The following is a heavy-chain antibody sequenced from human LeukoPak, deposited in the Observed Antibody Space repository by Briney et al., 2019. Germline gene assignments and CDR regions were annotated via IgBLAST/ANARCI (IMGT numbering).Heavy chain of an antibody. D-gene: IGHD4-17*01. V-gene: IGHV3-21*01. CDR1: GFTFCTYS. CDR2: ISTISAYI. J-gene: IGHJ3*02. CDR3: ARGSTTAQRKDAFDI. Sequence: GSLRLSCAASGFTFCTYSMNWVRQAPGKGLEWVASISTISAYIYYSDSIKGRFTISRDNAKNSLYLQMNSLGAEDTGLYYCARGSTTAQRKDAFDIWGQGTMVTVSS.